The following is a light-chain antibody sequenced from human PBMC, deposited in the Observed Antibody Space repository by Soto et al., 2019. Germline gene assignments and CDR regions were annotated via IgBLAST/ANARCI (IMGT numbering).Light chain of an antibody. CDR3: QQYGSSPWT. CDR1: QSVSSSY. CDR2: AAS. V-gene: IGKV3-20*01. J-gene: IGKJ1*01. Sequence: EVGLTQSPGTLSLSPRERATLSCRASQSVSSSYLVWHQQKPGQAPRLLIYAASRRATGIPDRFSGSGSGTDFTLTISRLEPEDFAVYYCQQYGSSPWTFGQGTKVDIK.